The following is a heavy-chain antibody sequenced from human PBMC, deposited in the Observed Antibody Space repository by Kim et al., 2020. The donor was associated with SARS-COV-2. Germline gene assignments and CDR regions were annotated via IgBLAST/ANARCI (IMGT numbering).Heavy chain of an antibody. V-gene: IGHV4-39*01. CDR3: ARHKERITMIVSSLNYYGMDV. Sequence: SETLSLTCTVSGGSISSSSYYWGWIRQPPGKGLEWIGSIYYSGSTYYNPSLKSRVTISVDTSKNQFSLKLSSVTAADTAVYYCARHKERITMIVSSLNYYGMDVWGQGTTVTVSS. CDR1: GGSISSSSYY. D-gene: IGHD3-22*01. J-gene: IGHJ6*02. CDR2: IYYSGST.